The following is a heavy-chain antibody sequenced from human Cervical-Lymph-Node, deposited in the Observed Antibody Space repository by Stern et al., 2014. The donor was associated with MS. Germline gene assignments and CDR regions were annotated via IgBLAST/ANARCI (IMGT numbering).Heavy chain of an antibody. J-gene: IGHJ5*01. CDR1: GFNIGTYS. CDR2: ISSTSSNI. CDR3: ASTSGWFDS. Sequence: EVKLVESGGGLVKPGGSLTLSCAASGFNIGTYSMNWVRQAPGKGRELVSFISSTSSNIKYADAVRGRFTISRDNAKNSLFLHMSGLRVEDTAVYYCASTSGWFDSWGQGIQVTVSS. V-gene: IGHV3-21*01.